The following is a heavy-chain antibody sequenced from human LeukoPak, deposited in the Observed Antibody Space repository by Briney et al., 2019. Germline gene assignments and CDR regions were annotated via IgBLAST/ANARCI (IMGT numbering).Heavy chain of an antibody. Sequence: SETLSLTCTVSGGSISSYYWSWIRQPPGKGLEWIGYIYYSGGTNYNPSLKSRVTISVDTSKNQFSLKLSSVTAADTAVYYCARVYYYDSSGYSFDYWGQGTLVTVSS. CDR1: GGSISSYY. J-gene: IGHJ4*02. D-gene: IGHD3-22*01. CDR3: ARVYYYDSSGYSFDY. V-gene: IGHV4-59*01. CDR2: IYYSGGT.